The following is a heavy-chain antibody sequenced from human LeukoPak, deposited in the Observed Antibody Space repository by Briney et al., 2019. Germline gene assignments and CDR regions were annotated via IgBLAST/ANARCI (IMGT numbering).Heavy chain of an antibody. Sequence: ASVKVSCKASGYTFTDYYMHWVRQAPGQGLEWMGWINPNSGGTNYAQKFRGRVTMTRDTSISTAYMELSGLRPDDTAVYYCARGGDYYYYYMDVWAKGTTVTVSS. D-gene: IGHD3-16*01. J-gene: IGHJ6*03. CDR2: INPNSGGT. V-gene: IGHV1-2*02. CDR3: ARGGDYYYYYMDV. CDR1: GYTFTDYY.